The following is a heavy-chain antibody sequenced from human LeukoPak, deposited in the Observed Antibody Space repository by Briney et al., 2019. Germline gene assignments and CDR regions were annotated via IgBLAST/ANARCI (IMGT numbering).Heavy chain of an antibody. CDR2: ISWDGDGT. V-gene: IGHV3-43*01. J-gene: IGHJ4*02. CDR1: GLTFSTCA. CDR3: AKKGYGGNSGGAYFDS. D-gene: IGHD4-23*01. Sequence: GGSLRLSCAASGLTFSTCAMSWVRQAPGKGLEWVSLISWDGDGTYYADSVKGRFTISRDNTENSLYLQMNSLKTEDTALYYCAKKGYGGNSGGAYFDSWGQGTLVTVSS.